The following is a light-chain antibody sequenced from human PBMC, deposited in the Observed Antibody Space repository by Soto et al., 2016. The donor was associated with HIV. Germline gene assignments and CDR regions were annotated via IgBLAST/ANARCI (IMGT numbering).Light chain of an antibody. CDR1: NIGTRS. V-gene: IGLV3-21*03. J-gene: IGLJ1*01. CDR2: DDS. Sequence: SYELTQPPSVSMAPGKTARITCGGNNIGTRSVHWYQQKAGQAPVLVVYDDSDRPSGIPERFSGSNSGNTATLTISRVEAGDEADYYCQVWDSSDHYVFGTGTKVTVL. CDR3: QVWDSSDHYV.